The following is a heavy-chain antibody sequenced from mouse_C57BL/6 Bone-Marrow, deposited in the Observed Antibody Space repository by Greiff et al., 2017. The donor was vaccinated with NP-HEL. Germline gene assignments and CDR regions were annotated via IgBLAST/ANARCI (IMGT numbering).Heavy chain of an antibody. J-gene: IGHJ2*01. D-gene: IGHD2-2*01. CDR3: TRRLWLRRAHFDY. CDR1: GYTFTSYW. Sequence: EVQLQQSGTVLARPGASVKMSCKTSGYTFTSYWMHWVKQRPGQGLELIGAIYPGNSDTSYNQKFKGKAKLTAVTSASTAYMQLSSLTDEDSAVYNCTRRLWLRRAHFDYWGQGTTLTVSS. V-gene: IGHV1-5*01. CDR2: IYPGNSDT.